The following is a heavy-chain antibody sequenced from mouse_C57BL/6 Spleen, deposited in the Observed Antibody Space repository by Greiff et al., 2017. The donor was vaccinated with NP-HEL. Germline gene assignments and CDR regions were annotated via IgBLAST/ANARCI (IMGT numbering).Heavy chain of an antibody. J-gene: IGHJ2*01. D-gene: IGHD2-5*01. CDR1: GFTFSSYG. Sequence: EVKLMESGGDLVKPGGSLKLSCAASGFTFSSYGMSWVRQTPDKRLGWVATISSGGSYTYYPDSVKGRFTISRDNAKNTLYLQMSSLKSEDTAMYYCARGDSNFLFDYWGQGTTLTVSS. CDR2: ISSGGSYT. CDR3: ARGDSNFLFDY. V-gene: IGHV5-6*01.